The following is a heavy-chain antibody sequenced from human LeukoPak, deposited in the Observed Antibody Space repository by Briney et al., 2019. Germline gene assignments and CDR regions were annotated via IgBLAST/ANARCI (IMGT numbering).Heavy chain of an antibody. D-gene: IGHD4-23*01. CDR1: GYSISSGYY. V-gene: IGHV4-38-2*01. J-gene: IGHJ2*01. CDR2: IYHSGST. CDR3: ARTDMTTVVTPWYFDL. Sequence: SETLSLTCAVSGYSISSGYYWGWIRQPPGEGLEWIGSIYHSGSTYYNPSLKSRVTISVDTSKNQFSLKLSSVTAADTAVYYCARTDMTTVVTPWYFDLWGRGTLATVSS.